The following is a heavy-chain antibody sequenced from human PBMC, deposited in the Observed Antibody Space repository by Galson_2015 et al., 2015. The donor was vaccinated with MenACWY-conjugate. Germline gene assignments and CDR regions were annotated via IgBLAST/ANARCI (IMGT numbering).Heavy chain of an antibody. J-gene: IGHJ1*01. V-gene: IGHV3-30*02. CDR2: IQHDGSDK. CDR3: AKDLALTFQSWDS. D-gene: IGHD1-26*01. Sequence: SLRLSCAASGFIFNNNCMRWVRQAPGKGPEWVANIQHDGSDKYYANSVKGRFTISRDNSKNTLYLRMNSLRPEDTAVYFCAKDLALTFQSWDSWGQGTLITVSS. CDR1: GFIFNNNC.